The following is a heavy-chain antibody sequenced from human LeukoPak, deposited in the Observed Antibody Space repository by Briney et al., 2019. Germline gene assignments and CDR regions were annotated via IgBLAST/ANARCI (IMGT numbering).Heavy chain of an antibody. CDR1: GFTFSNYS. D-gene: IGHD3-10*01. Sequence: GGSLRLSCAASGFTFSNYSMNWVRQAPGKGLEWVSFISSSLNSIYYADSVKGRFTISRDNAKNSLYLQMNSLRAEDTAVYYCARDTYGSGSYYNAPLDYWGQGTLVTVSS. CDR3: ARDTYGSGSYYNAPLDY. V-gene: IGHV3-48*01. J-gene: IGHJ4*02. CDR2: ISSSLNSI.